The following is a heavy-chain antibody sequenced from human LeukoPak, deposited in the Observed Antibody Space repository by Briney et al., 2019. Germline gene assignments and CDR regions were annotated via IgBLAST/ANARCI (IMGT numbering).Heavy chain of an antibody. V-gene: IGHV4-38-2*02. CDR3: ARAVGTSRNFFDY. Sequence: SETLSLTCIVSGYSIRNGFRWGWIRLSPGRGLEWIGSIDYSGRPSYNPSLKSRVSISVDTSKNQFSLNLSSVTAADTAMYYCARAVGTSRNFFDYWGQGTLVTVSS. D-gene: IGHD4-23*01. CDR2: IDYSGRP. J-gene: IGHJ4*02. CDR1: GYSIRNGFR.